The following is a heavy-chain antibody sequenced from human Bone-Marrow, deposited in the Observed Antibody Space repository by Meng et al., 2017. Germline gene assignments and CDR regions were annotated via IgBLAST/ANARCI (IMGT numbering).Heavy chain of an antibody. CDR3: ARGRVTTVTTPNWYFDL. J-gene: IGHJ2*01. CDR1: GVSFSCKY. V-gene: IGHV4-34*01. Sequence: YQWAPGLSNPLETCPLAAAICGVSFSCKYCSGIRQPPWKRLEWMGEINQSGTTNYNPSLTRRVTISVDTSKNQFSLKLSSVTAADTAVYYCARGRVTTVTTPNWYFDLCGRATLVTVSS. D-gene: IGHD4-17*01. CDR2: INQSGTT.